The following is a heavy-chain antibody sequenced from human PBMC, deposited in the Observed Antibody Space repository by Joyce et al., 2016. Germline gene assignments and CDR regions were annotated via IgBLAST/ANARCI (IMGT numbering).Heavy chain of an antibody. CDR2: MSFAETNK. CDR3: AKDFDY. Sequence: QVQLVESGGGVLQPGRSLRLSCAASGFSIRSYEMHWVRQAPGKGLEWVALMSFAETNKYYADSVKGRFTIARDNSENTVYLQMNSLRAEDTAVYYCAKDFDYWGQGTLVTVSP. J-gene: IGHJ4*02. V-gene: IGHV3-30*18. CDR1: GFSIRSYE.